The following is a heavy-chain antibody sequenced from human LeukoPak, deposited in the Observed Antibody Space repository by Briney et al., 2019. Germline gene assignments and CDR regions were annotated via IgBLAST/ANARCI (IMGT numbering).Heavy chain of an antibody. D-gene: IGHD4/OR15-4a*01. V-gene: IGHV3-21*01. CDR1: GFTFSSYS. Sequence: PGGSLRLSCAASGFTFSSYSVNWVRQAPGKGLEWVSSISSSSSYIYYADSVKGRFTISRDNAKSSLYLQMNSLRAEDTAVYYCAKSALQDRSTWCEHYDCWGPGTLVTVSS. J-gene: IGHJ4*02. CDR3: AKSALQDRSTWCEHYDC. CDR2: ISSSSSYI.